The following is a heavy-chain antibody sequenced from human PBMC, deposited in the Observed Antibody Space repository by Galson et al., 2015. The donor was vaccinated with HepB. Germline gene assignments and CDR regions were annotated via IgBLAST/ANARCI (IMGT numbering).Heavy chain of an antibody. V-gene: IGHV1-46*03. J-gene: IGHJ4*02. CDR3: ARSDDFWSGNFDC. Sequence: SVKVSCKASGHTFTSYYIHWVRQAPGQGLEWMGIINPMGGSTTYAQQFQGRVTMTRDTSASTVYVEMSSLRSEDTALYYCARSDDFWSGNFDCWGQGTLVTVSS. D-gene: IGHD3-3*01. CDR2: INPMGGST. CDR1: GHTFTSYY.